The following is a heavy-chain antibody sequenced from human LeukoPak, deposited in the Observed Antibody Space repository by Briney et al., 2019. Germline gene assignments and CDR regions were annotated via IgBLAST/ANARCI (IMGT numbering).Heavy chain of an antibody. J-gene: IGHJ5*02. CDR1: GYSFTSYW. V-gene: IGHV5-51*01. CDR3: ARVGVGATGDNWFDP. D-gene: IGHD1-26*01. Sequence: GESLKTSCKVSGYSFTSYWIGWVRQMPGKGLEWMGIIYPGDSDTRYSPSFQGQVTISADKSISTAYLQWSSLKASDTAMYYCARVGVGATGDNWFDPWGQGTLVTVSS. CDR2: IYPGDSDT.